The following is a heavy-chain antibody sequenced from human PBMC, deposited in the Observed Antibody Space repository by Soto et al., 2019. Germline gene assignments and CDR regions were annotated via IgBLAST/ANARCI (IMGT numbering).Heavy chain of an antibody. J-gene: IGHJ4*02. V-gene: IGHV3-49*03. Sequence: GGSLRLSCEASGLTLGDYAMSWFRQAPGKGLEWVGFIKTKTYGATTEYAASVKGRFTISRDDSKGIAYLQMNSLKTEDTAVYYCTRVGKWELLRFGSAYWGQGTPVTVSS. CDR1: GLTLGDYA. D-gene: IGHD1-26*01. CDR3: TRVGKWELLRFGSAY. CDR2: IKTKTYGATT.